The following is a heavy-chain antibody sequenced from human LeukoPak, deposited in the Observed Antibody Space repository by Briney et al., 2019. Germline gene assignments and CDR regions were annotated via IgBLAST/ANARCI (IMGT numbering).Heavy chain of an antibody. CDR3: ATMGNGVDY. CDR1: GFTFSSYE. V-gene: IGHV3-48*03. CDR2: INGGGSTM. D-gene: IGHD1-1*01. Sequence: GGSLRLSCAASGFTFSSYEMNWVRQAPGKGLEWVSYINGGGSTMNYADSVKGRFTISRDNAKNSLYLQMNSLRAEDTAVYYCATMGNGVDYWGQGTLVTVSS. J-gene: IGHJ4*02.